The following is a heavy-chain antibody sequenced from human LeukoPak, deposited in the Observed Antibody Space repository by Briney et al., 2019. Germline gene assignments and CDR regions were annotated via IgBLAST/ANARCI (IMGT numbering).Heavy chain of an antibody. V-gene: IGHV3-7*01. J-gene: IGHJ4*02. CDR3: VTDRDRDWRKRFDY. CDR1: GFTFSSYW. Sequence: GGSLRLSCATSGFTFSSYWMAWVRQTPGKGLEWVANIKHDASEKYYVDSVKGRFTISRDNTAKSLYLQMNSLGAEDTAVYYCVTDRDRDWRKRFDYWGQGALVIVSS. D-gene: IGHD3-22*01. CDR2: IKHDASEK.